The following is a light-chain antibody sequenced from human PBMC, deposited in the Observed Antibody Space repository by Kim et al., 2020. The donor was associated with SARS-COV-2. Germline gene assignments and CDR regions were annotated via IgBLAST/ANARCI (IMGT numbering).Light chain of an antibody. J-gene: IGLJ1*01. CDR2: DVN. CDR1: SSDVDDYNY. V-gene: IGLV2-14*03. CDR3: RSYTSSSTRL. Sequence: GQSITISCTGTSSDVDDYNYVSWYHQHPGNAPHLMLYDVNSRPSGVATRCSGSKSGNTTSLTISGLQAEDEADYYCRSYTSSSTRLFGTGTKVTVL.